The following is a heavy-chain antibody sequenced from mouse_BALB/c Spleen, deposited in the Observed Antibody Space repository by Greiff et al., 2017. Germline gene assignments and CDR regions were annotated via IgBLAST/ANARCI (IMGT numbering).Heavy chain of an antibody. CDR1: GFSLTSYG. J-gene: IGHJ4*01. D-gene: IGHD2-1*01. CDR3: ARDGNYEDYAMDY. Sequence: VQRVESGPGLVAPSQSLSITCTVSGFSLTSYGVHWVRQPPGKGLEWLGVIWAGGSTNYNSALMSRLSISKDNSKSQVFLKMNSLQTDDTAMYYCARDGNYEDYAMDYWGQGTSVTVSS. V-gene: IGHV2-9*02. CDR2: IWAGGST.